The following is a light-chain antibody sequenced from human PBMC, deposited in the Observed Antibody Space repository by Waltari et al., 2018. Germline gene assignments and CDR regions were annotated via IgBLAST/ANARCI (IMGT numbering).Light chain of an antibody. CDR1: SRDVGGYNY. CDR3: CSYAGSSWV. V-gene: IGLV2-23*02. CDR2: DVS. Sequence: QSALTQPASVSGSPGQSITISCPGTSRDVGGYNYVSWYQQHPGKAPKLMIYDVSKRPSGVSNRFSGSKSGNTASLTISGLQAEDEADYYCCSYAGSSWVFGGGTKLTVL. J-gene: IGLJ3*02.